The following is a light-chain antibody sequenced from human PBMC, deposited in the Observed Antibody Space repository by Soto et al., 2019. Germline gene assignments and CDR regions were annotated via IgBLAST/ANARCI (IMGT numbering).Light chain of an antibody. V-gene: IGLV2-8*01. J-gene: IGLJ1*01. CDR1: SSDFGKYDY. CDR3: NSYVAVSNV. CDR2: EVS. Sequence: SVLAQPPSASGSPGHSVTISFTGTSSDFGKYDYVSWFQHHPGKAPKLIIYEVSKRPSGVPDRFSGSKSGSTASLTVSGLQTEDEADYYCNSYVAVSNVFGTGNKVTV.